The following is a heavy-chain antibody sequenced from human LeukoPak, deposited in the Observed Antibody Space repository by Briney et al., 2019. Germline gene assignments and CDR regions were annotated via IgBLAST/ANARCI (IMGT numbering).Heavy chain of an antibody. D-gene: IGHD3-10*01. CDR3: ARTAMVRGGTHLDS. V-gene: IGHV3-21*06. CDR1: GFSFSSYS. CDR2: IGSGTSYI. J-gene: IGHJ4*02. Sequence: GGSLRLSCAASGFSFSSYSMIWVRQAPGKGLEWVSSIGSGTSYIYFADSLKGRFTISRDSAKNSLYLQMNSLRAEDTAVYYCARTAMVRGGTHLDSWGQGTLVTVSS.